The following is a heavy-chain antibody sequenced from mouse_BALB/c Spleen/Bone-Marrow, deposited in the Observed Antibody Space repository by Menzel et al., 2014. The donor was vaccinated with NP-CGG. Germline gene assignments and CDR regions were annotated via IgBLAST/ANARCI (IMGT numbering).Heavy chain of an antibody. CDR1: GFTFSNYG. CDR3: ARGYDYSSWFAY. V-gene: IGHV5-6-3*01. J-gene: IGHJ3*01. CDR2: INVNGDTT. Sequence: EVQGVESGGGLVQPGGSLKLSCAASGFTFSNYGMSWVRQTPDKRLEMIATINVNGDTTYHPDSVKGRFTISRDNVKNTLYLQMSSLKSEDTAMYYCARGYDYSSWFAYWGQETLVTVSA. D-gene: IGHD2-4*01.